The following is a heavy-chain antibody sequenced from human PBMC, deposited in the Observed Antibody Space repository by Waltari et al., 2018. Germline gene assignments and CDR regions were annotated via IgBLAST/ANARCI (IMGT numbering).Heavy chain of an antibody. CDR3: ATLLRYFDWFHAFDI. CDR1: GFTFSSYE. J-gene: IGHJ3*02. D-gene: IGHD3-9*01. Sequence: EVQLVESGGGLVQPGGSLRLSCAASGFTFSSYEMNWVRQAPGKGREWVSYISSSGSTIYYADSVKGRFTTSRDNAKNSLYLQMNSLRAEDTAVYYCATLLRYFDWFHAFDIWGQGTMVTVSS. V-gene: IGHV3-48*03. CDR2: ISSSGSTI.